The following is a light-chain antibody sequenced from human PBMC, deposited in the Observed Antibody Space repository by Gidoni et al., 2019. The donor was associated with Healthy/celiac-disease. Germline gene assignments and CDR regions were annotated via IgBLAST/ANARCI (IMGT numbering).Light chain of an antibody. J-gene: IGKJ1*01. CDR1: QSVSSSD. V-gene: IGKV3-20*01. CDR2: GAS. CDR3: QQYGSSPWT. Sequence: EIVFTQSPGTLALSPGERAPLSCRASQSVSSSDLPWYQQKPGQAPRLLIDGASSRATGIPDRFSGSGSGTDCTLTISRLEPEEFAVYYCQQYGSSPWTFGQGTKVEIK.